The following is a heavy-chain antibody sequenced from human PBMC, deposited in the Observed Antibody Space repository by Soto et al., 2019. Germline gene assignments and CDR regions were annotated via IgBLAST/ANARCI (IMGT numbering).Heavy chain of an antibody. CDR3: ARGSTMVRGVIQVHYYFDY. Sequence: SETLSLTCAVSGGSISSGGYSWSWIRQPPGKGLEWIGYIYHSGSTYYNPSLKSRVTISVDRSKNQFSLKLSSVTAADTAVYYCARGSTMVRGVIQVHYYFDYWGQGTLVTVSS. D-gene: IGHD3-10*01. V-gene: IGHV4-30-2*01. J-gene: IGHJ4*02. CDR2: IYHSGST. CDR1: GGSISSGGYS.